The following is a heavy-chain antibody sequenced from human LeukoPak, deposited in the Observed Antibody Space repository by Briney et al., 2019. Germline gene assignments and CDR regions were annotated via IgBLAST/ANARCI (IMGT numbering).Heavy chain of an antibody. CDR1: GGTFSSYA. D-gene: IGHD3-22*01. V-gene: IGHV1-69*05. CDR3: ALYDSSGYYLLDY. CDR2: IIPIFGTA. J-gene: IGHJ4*02. Sequence: ASVKVSCKASGGTFSSYAISWARQAPGQGLEWMERIIPIFGTANYAQKFQGRVTITTDESTSTAYMELSSLRSEDTAVYYCALYDSSGYYLLDYWGQGTLVTVSS.